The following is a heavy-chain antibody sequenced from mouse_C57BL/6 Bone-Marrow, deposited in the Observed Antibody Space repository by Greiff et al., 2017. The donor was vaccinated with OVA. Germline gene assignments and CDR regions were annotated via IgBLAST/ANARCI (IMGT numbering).Heavy chain of an antibody. CDR2: ISDGGSYT. V-gene: IGHV5-4*03. J-gene: IGHJ2*01. CDR3: ARVNASSGYDFDY. Sequence: EVKVVESGGGLVKPGGSLKLSCAASGFTFSSYAMSWVRQTPEKRLEWVATISDGGSYTYYPDNVKGRFTISRDNAKNNLYLQMSHLKSEDTAMYYCARVNASSGYDFDYWGKGTTLTVSS. D-gene: IGHD3-2*02. CDR1: GFTFSSYA.